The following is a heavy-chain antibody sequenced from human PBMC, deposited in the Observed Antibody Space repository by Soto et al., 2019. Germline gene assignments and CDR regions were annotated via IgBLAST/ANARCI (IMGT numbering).Heavy chain of an antibody. Sequence: ERSLRLSCAASGVTFSNAWMNWVRQAPGKGLEWVGRIKSKTDGGTTDYAAPVKGRFTISRDDSKNTLYLQMNSLKTEDTAVYYCTTDILTGSGNGNYWGQGTLVTVSS. CDR3: TTDILTGSGNGNY. CDR1: GVTFSNAW. D-gene: IGHD3-9*01. CDR2: IKSKTDGGTT. V-gene: IGHV3-15*07. J-gene: IGHJ4*02.